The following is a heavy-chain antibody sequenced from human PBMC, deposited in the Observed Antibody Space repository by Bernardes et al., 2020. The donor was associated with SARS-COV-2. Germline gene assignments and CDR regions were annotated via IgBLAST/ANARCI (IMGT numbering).Heavy chain of an antibody. CDR3: ATTLWFGESLSFDY. Sequence: GGSLRLSCAASGFTFSSYSMNWVRQAPGKGLEWVSGISWNSGSIGYADSVKGRFTISRDNAKNSLYLQMNSLRAEDTALYYCATTLWFGESLSFDYWGQGTLVTVSS. J-gene: IGHJ4*02. V-gene: IGHV3-9*01. D-gene: IGHD3-10*01. CDR1: GFTFSSYS. CDR2: ISWNSGSI.